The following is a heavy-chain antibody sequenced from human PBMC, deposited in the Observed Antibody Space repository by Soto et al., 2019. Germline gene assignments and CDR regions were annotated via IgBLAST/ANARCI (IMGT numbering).Heavy chain of an antibody. D-gene: IGHD3-3*02. CDR2: FSAYNGNT. Sequence: ASVKVSCKASGYTFTSSGTSWVRQAPGQELEWMGWFSAYNGNTNYAQKLQGKDTMTTYTSTSTAYMELRIQSYDDRAVYYCARVVDPLVGARDYYYMDVWGKGTTVTVSS. CDR1: GYTFTSSG. J-gene: IGHJ6*03. CDR3: ARVVDPLVGARDYYYMDV. V-gene: IGHV1-18*01.